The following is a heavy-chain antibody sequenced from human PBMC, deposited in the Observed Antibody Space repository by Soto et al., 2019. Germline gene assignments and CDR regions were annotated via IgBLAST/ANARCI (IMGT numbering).Heavy chain of an antibody. D-gene: IGHD2-8*01. CDR2: ISGSGGHT. Sequence: PGGSLRLSCTGSGFSFFSYAMSWVRQAPGKGLEWVSTISGSGGHTYYADSVKGRFVVSRDNDKNTVYLHMSSLTGEDTAVYFCAKIEMGWFAHWGQGTQVTGSS. CDR1: GFSFFSYA. J-gene: IGHJ5*02. CDR3: AKIEMGWFAH. V-gene: IGHV3-23*01.